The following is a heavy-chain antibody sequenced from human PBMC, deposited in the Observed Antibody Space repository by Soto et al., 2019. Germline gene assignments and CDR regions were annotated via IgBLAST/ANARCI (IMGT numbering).Heavy chain of an antibody. CDR1: GFSFLNYG. CDR2: ISWHSGTI. Sequence: PGGSLRLSCAASGFSFLNYGMHWVRRVPGKGLEWVSGISWHSGTIGYADSVRGRFTISRDNAKNSLYLQMNSLRPDDTALYYCVKEKLSRNEEYYLDSWGQGTLVTVSS. D-gene: IGHD6-6*01. J-gene: IGHJ4*02. V-gene: IGHV3-9*01. CDR3: VKEKLSRNEEYYLDS.